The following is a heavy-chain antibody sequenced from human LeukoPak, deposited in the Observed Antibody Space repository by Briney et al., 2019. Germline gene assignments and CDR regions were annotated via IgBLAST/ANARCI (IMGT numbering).Heavy chain of an antibody. V-gene: IGHV3-21*01. J-gene: IGHJ4*02. CDR2: ISSSSSYI. Sequence: PGGSLRLSCAASGFTFSSYSMNWVRQAPGKGLEWVSSISSSSSYIYYADSVKGRFTISRDNAKNTLYLQMNSLRADDTAVYCCARSRWLDAFDYWGQGTLVTVSS. CDR1: GFTFSSYS. CDR3: ARSRWLDAFDY. D-gene: IGHD6-19*01.